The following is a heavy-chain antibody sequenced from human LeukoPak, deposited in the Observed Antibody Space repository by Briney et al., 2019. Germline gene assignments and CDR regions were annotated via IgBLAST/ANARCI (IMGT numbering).Heavy chain of an antibody. V-gene: IGHV1-8*03. Sequence: AASVKVSCKASGYTFTSLDINWVRQATGQGLEWMGWINTKSGYTGYAQHFQGRVTITRDTSISTAYMELSSLRSEDTAVYYCARVGGSPDYWGQGTLVTVSS. CDR2: INTKSGYT. D-gene: IGHD2-15*01. J-gene: IGHJ4*02. CDR1: GYTFTSLD. CDR3: ARVGGSPDY.